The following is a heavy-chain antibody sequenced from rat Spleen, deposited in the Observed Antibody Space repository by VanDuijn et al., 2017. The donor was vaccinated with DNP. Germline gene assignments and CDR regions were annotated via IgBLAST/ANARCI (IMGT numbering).Heavy chain of an antibody. J-gene: IGHJ2*01. CDR1: GFTFNKYW. CDR2: ISYFGDNT. CDR3: TTARYDGTYYYGYFDY. D-gene: IGHD1-12*02. Sequence: EVQLVESGGGSVQPGRSLKLSCVASGFTFNKYWMTWIRQVPTKGLELVAYISYFGDNTYSGDSVKGRFTISRDNAKSTLYLQMNSLRSEDMATYYCTTARYDGTYYYGYFDYWGQGVMVTVSS. V-gene: IGHV5-27*01.